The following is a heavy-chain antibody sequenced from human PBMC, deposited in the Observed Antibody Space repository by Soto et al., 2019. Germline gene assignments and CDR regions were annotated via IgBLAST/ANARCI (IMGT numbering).Heavy chain of an antibody. CDR1: GYTFTSYD. CDR3: VRGRVMITFGVVIVIDY. J-gene: IGHJ4*02. D-gene: IGHD3-16*02. CDR2: INPNTGYT. V-gene: IGHV1-8*01. Sequence: GASVKVSCKASGYTFTSYDINWVRQATGQGLERMGWINPNTGYTDYAQKFQDRVTMTGNTSITTAYMELSSLRSEDTAVYYCVRGRVMITFGVVIVIDYWGQGSPVTVSS.